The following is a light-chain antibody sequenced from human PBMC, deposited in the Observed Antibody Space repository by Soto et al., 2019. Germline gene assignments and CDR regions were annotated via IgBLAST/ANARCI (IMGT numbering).Light chain of an antibody. CDR3: GSITRSSTSV. CDR1: ISDVVGFEY. V-gene: IGLV2-14*01. Sequence: QSLLSQPASVSGSRGQSITISCSGTISDVVGFEYVSWYQHQPGKAPKLIIYDVTKRPSGVSNRFSGSKSGNTASLTISGIQAEDEGDYYCGSITRSSTSVFGTGTKVTVL. J-gene: IGLJ1*01. CDR2: DVT.